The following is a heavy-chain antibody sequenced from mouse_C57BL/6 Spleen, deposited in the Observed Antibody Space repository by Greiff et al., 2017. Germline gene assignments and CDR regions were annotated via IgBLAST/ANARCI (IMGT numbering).Heavy chain of an antibody. CDR2: IHPNSGST. D-gene: IGHD3-2*02. J-gene: IGHJ1*03. V-gene: IGHV1-64*01. CDR1: GYTFTSYW. CDR3: ARMPAQVPHWYFDV. Sequence: QVQLQQPGAELVKPGASVKLSCKASGYTFTSYWMHWVKQRPGQGLEWIGMIHPNSGSTNYNEKFKSKATLTVDKSSSTAYMQLSSLTSEDSAVDYCARMPAQVPHWYFDVWGTGTTVTVSS.